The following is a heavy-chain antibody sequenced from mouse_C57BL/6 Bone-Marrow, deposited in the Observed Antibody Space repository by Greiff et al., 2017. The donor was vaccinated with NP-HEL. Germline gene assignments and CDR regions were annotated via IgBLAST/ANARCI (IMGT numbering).Heavy chain of an antibody. CDR2: IYPRSGNT. D-gene: IGHD1-1*01. CDR1: GYTFTSYG. CDR3: ARRYYGSSPYYYAMDY. J-gene: IGHJ4*01. V-gene: IGHV1-81*01. Sequence: VQLQQSGAELARPGASVKLSCKASGYTFTSYGISWVKQRTGQGLEWIGEIYPRSGNTYYNEKLKGKATLTADKSSSTAYMELRSLTSEDSAVYFCARRYYGSSPYYYAMDYWGQGTSVTVSS.